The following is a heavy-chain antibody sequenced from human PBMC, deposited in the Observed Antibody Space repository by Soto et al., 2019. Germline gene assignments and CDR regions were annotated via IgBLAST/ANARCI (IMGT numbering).Heavy chain of an antibody. J-gene: IGHJ6*02. Sequence: SETLSLTCSVSGGSISDYYWTWVRQSPGKALELIGYIYNRGSTNYNYNPSLQSRVTISLDRFKNQFSLRLSSVTAADTAVYFCARAAKDFLDYWSGTTHYGIDVWGQGTTVTV. V-gene: IGHV4-59*01. CDR3: ARAAKDFLDYWSGTTHYGIDV. CDR2: IYNRGSTNY. D-gene: IGHD3-3*01. CDR1: GGSISDYY.